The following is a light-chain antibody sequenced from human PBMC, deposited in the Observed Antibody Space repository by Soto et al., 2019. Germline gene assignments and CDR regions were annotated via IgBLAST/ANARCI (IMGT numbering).Light chain of an antibody. CDR3: GTWDSSLSAV. Sequence: QSVLTQPPSISAAPGQKVTISCSGSSSNIGNNYVSWYQQLPGTAPKLLIYDSNKRPSGIPDRFSGSKSGTSATLGITGLQTGDEADYYCGTWDSSLSAVFGTGTKLTVL. J-gene: IGLJ1*01. V-gene: IGLV1-51*01. CDR2: DSN. CDR1: SSNIGNNY.